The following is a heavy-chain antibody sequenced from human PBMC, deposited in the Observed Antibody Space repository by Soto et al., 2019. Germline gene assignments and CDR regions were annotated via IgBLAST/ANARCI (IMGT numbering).Heavy chain of an antibody. CDR3: ARGSNGYMDV. D-gene: IGHD1-26*01. Sequence: QVQLVESGGGVVQTGRSLRLSCAASGFTFSSYGMHWVRQAPGKGLECVAVIWYDGSNKYYADSVKGRFTISRDNSKNTLYLQMNSLRAEDTAVYYCARGSNGYMDVWGKGTTVTVSS. V-gene: IGHV3-33*01. CDR1: GFTFSSYG. J-gene: IGHJ6*03. CDR2: IWYDGSNK.